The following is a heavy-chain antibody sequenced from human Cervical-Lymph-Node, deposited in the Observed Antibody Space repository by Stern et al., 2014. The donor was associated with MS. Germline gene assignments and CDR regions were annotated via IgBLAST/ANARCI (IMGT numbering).Heavy chain of an antibody. CDR2: IRSKNYGGTT. CDR1: GFTLSDAW. V-gene: IGHV3-15*01. CDR3: TTRPWDFHDSSGGAFDV. D-gene: IGHD1-26*01. Sequence: VQLVESGGDLVKPGESLRVSCAVSGFTLSDAWMSWVRQAPGKGLEWVGRIRSKNYGGTTDYAAPVKGRFIISRDDSKNTLHLQMNSLKIEDTALYFCTTRPWDFHDSSGGAFDVWGRGTMVTVSS. J-gene: IGHJ3*01.